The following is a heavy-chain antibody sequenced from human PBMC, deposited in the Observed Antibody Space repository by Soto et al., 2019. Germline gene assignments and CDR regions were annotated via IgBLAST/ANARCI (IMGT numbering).Heavy chain of an antibody. J-gene: IGHJ6*02. D-gene: IGHD6-19*01. CDR3: AKVGIAVAVANYGMDV. V-gene: IGHV3-30*18. CDR1: GFTFSSYG. CDR2: ISYDGSNK. Sequence: GGSLRLSCAASGFTFSSYGMHWVRQAPGKGLEWVAVISYDGSNKYYADSVKGRFTISRDNSKNTLYLQMNSLRAEDTAVYYCAKVGIAVAVANYGMDVWGQGTTVTVSS.